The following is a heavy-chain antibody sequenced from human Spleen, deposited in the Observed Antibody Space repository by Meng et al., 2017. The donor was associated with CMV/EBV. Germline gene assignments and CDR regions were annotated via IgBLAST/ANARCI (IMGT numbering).Heavy chain of an antibody. D-gene: IGHD6-6*01. V-gene: IGHV1-18*01. CDR2: ISGYNDNT. J-gene: IGHJ6*02. CDR1: SDSFANYT. CDR3: ARGRQSIAARFPTRKIPTYGMDV. Sequence: ASVKVSCKASSDSFANYTFSWVRQAPGQGLEWMGWISGYNDNTKYAQKFQGRVTMTTDTSTSTAYMDLRSLRSDDTAVYYCARGRQSIAARFPTRKIPTYGMDVWGQGTTVTVSS.